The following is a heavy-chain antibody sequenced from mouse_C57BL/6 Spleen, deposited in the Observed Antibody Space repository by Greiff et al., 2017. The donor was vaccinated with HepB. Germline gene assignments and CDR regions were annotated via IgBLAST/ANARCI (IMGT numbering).Heavy chain of an antibody. V-gene: IGHV5-9-1*02. J-gene: IGHJ1*03. CDR2: ISSGGDYI. CDR3: TTYYYGSSSYWYFDV. CDR1: GFTFSSYA. D-gene: IGHD1-1*01. Sequence: EVKLQESGEGLVKPGGSLKLSCAASGFTFSSYAMSWVRQTPEKRLEWVAYISSGGDYIYYADTVKGRFTISRDNARNTLYLQMSSLKSEDTAMYYCTTYYYGSSSYWYFDVWGTGTTVTVSS.